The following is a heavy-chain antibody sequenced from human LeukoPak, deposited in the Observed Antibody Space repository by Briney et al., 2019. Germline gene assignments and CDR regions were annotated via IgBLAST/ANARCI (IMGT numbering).Heavy chain of an antibody. CDR1: GYTFTNFY. Sequence: ASVKVSCKASGYTFTNFYMHWVRQVPGQGLEWMGIINPRGGSASSAQKFQGRVTLTRDTSTSTVYMELSRLRSEDTALYYCARGYHGSGSLTTFDYWGQGTLVIVSS. J-gene: IGHJ4*02. D-gene: IGHD3-10*01. CDR2: INPRGGSA. V-gene: IGHV1-46*01. CDR3: ARGYHGSGSLTTFDY.